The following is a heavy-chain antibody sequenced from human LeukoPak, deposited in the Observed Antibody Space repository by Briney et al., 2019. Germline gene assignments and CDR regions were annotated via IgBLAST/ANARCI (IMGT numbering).Heavy chain of an antibody. J-gene: IGHJ4*02. V-gene: IGHV1-3*01. CDR3: ARVLSTTVVTPHY. CDR2: INAGNGNT. Sequence: GASVNVSCKASGYTFTSYAMHWVRQAPGQRLEWMGWINAGNGNTKYSQKFQGRVTITRDTSASTAYMELSSLRSEDTAVYYCARVLSTTVVTPHYWGQGTLVTVSS. CDR1: GYTFTSYA. D-gene: IGHD4-23*01.